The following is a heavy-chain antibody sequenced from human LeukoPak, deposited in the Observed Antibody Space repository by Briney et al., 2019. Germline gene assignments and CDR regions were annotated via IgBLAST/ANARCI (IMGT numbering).Heavy chain of an antibody. V-gene: IGHV3-21*01. CDR3: ARGNHCGSDCYSDEHYYYGMDV. D-gene: IGHD2-21*02. J-gene: IGHJ6*02. CDR2: ISSTTAYI. CDR1: GFTFSTYT. Sequence: GGSLRLSCAASGFTFSTYTINWVRQAPGKGLEWVSSISSTTAYIYYADSVKGRFTISRDNAKNSLYLQMNSLRAEDTAVYYCARGNHCGSDCYSDEHYYYGMDVWGQGTTVTVSS.